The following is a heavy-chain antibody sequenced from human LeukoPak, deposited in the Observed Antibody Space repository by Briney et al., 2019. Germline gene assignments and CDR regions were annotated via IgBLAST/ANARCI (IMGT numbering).Heavy chain of an antibody. CDR3: ASQLPYYDFWSGYLEGYFDY. Sequence: GSLRLSCAASGFTFSSYGMSWVRQPPGKGLEWIGSIYYSGSTYYNPSLKSRVTISVDTSKNQFSLKLSSVTAADTAVYYCASQLPYYDFWSGYLEGYFDYWGQGTLVTVSS. CDR2: IYYSGST. CDR1: GFTFSSYG. V-gene: IGHV4-38-2*01. D-gene: IGHD3-3*01. J-gene: IGHJ4*02.